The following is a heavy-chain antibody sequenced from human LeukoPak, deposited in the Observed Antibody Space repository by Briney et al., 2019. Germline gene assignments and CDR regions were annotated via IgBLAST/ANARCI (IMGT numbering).Heavy chain of an antibody. CDR2: INPNTGDT. Sequence: ASVKVSCKASGYTFTGYYMHLVRQAPGQGLEWMGWINPNTGDTNYAQKFQGRVTMTRDTSISTAYMELSSLTYDDTAVYYCARDLHWGPDYWGQGTLVTVSS. CDR3: ARDLHWGPDY. CDR1: GYTFTGYY. V-gene: IGHV1-2*02. J-gene: IGHJ4*02. D-gene: IGHD7-27*01.